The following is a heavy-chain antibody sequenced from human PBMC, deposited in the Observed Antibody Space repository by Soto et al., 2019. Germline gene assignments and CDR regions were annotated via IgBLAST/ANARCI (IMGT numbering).Heavy chain of an antibody. CDR2: IYYSGST. Sequence: SETLSLTCTVSGGSISSSSYYWGWIRQPPGKGLEWIGSIYYSGSTSYNPSLKSRVTISVDTSKNQFSLKLSSVTAADTAVYYCAGRSQWLVGPYYYYYGMDVWGQGTTVTVSS. V-gene: IGHV4-39*01. D-gene: IGHD6-19*01. CDR3: AGRSQWLVGPYYYYYGMDV. J-gene: IGHJ6*02. CDR1: GGSISSSSYY.